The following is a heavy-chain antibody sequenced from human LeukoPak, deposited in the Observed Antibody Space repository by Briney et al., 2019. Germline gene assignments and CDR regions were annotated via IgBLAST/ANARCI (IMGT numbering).Heavy chain of an antibody. V-gene: IGHV1-8*01. CDR2: MNPNSVNT. D-gene: IGHD3-10*01. CDR3: ARDPAWGVSYFDY. CDR1: GYTFSSYD. Sequence: GASVKVSCKASGYTFSSYDINWVRQATGQGLEWMGWMNPNSVNTGYAQKLQGRVTMTTDTSTSTAYMELRSLRSDDTAVYYCARDPAWGVSYFDYWGQGTLVTVSS. J-gene: IGHJ4*02.